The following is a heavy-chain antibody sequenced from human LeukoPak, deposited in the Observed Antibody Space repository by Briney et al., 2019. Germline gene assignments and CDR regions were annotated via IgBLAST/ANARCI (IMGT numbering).Heavy chain of an antibody. CDR1: GGSFSGYY. CDR3: ARPDSNHYYGALGFDI. V-gene: IGHV4-34*01. CDR2: INHSGST. Sequence: SETLSLTCAVYGGSFSGYYWSWIRQPPGKELEWIGEINHSGSTNYNPSLKSRVTISVDTSKNQFSLKLSSVTAADTAVYYCARPDSNHYYGALGFDIWGQGTMVTVSS. J-gene: IGHJ3*02. D-gene: IGHD3-22*01.